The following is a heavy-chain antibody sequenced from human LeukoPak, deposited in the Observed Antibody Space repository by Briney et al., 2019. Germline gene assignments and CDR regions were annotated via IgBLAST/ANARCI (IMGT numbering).Heavy chain of an antibody. CDR2: IYYTGST. D-gene: IGHD1-1*01. J-gene: IGHJ6*03. CDR3: ARGRVSSSTWYSTYYYYFYMDV. V-gene: IGHV4-59*01. CDR1: GASISSSF. Sequence: SETLSLTCTVSGASISSSFWTWIRQSPGKGLEWLAYIYYTGSTNLNPSLKSRLTISVDTSKNLFSLRLRSVTAADTAVYFCARGRVSSSTWYSTYYYYFYMDVWGKGTTVTVSS.